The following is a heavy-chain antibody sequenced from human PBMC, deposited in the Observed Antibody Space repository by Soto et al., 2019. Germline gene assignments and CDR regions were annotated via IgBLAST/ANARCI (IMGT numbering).Heavy chain of an antibody. J-gene: IGHJ6*02. CDR1: GFTFSSYA. Sequence: EVQLLESGGGLVQPGGSLRLSCAASGFTFSSYAMSWVRQAPGKGLEWVSAISGSGGSTYYADSVKGRFTISRDNSKNTLYLQMNSLRAEDTAVYYCAKDMVRGVITLYGMDVWGQGTTVTVSS. CDR3: AKDMVRGVITLYGMDV. V-gene: IGHV3-23*01. CDR2: ISGSGGST. D-gene: IGHD3-10*01.